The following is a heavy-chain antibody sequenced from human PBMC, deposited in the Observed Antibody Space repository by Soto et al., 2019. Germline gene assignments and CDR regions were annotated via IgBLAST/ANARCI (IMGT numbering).Heavy chain of an antibody. Sequence: QVQLVESGGGVVQPGRSLRLSCAASGFTFSSYGMHWVRQAPGKGLEWVAVISYDGSNKYYADSVKGRFTISRDNSKNTLYLQMNSLRAEDTAVYYCASSLYYYDSSGYLGHLKPDYWGQGTLVTVSS. CDR1: GFTFSSYG. D-gene: IGHD3-22*01. CDR3: ASSLYYYDSSGYLGHLKPDY. V-gene: IGHV3-30*03. CDR2: ISYDGSNK. J-gene: IGHJ4*02.